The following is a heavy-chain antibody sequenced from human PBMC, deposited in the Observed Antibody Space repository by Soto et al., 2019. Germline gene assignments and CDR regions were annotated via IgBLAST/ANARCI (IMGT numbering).Heavy chain of an antibody. D-gene: IGHD6-6*01. CDR2: ISSAVNT. CDR3: AKQVRDGTSSPYYFDY. J-gene: IGHJ4*02. CDR1: GFTFSNYA. Sequence: LRLSCAGSGFTFSNYAMSWVRQAPGKGLEWVSAISSAVNTYYADAVKGRFTISRDNSKNTLSLQMNSLRAEDTAVYYCAKQVRDGTSSPYYFDYWGQGTLVTVSS. V-gene: IGHV3-23*01.